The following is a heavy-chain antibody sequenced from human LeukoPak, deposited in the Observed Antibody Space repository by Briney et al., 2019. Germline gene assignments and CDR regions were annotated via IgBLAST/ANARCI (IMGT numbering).Heavy chain of an antibody. V-gene: IGHV3-9*01. D-gene: IGHD6-19*01. J-gene: IGHJ6*02. CDR1: GFTFDDYA. CDR3: AKDSGGAAVAPYCYYGMDV. Sequence: PGRSLRLSCAASGFTFDDYAMHWVRQAPGKGLEWVSGISWNSGSIGYADSVKGRFTISRDNAENSLYLQMNSLRAEDTALYYCAKDSGGAAVAPYCYYGMDVWGQGTTVTVSS. CDR2: ISWNSGSI.